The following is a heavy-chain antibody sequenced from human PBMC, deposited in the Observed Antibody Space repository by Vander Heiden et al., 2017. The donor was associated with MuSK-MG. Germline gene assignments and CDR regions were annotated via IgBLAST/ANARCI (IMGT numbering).Heavy chain of an antibody. CDR3: AKSGGSGYYYYGMDV. V-gene: IGHV3-9*01. J-gene: IGHJ6*02. Sequence: EVKLVESGGGWVQPCRSLRLSCAASGSTFAAYAMHWVRQAPGKGLEWVSGISWNSGSVAYADSVKGRFTISRDNAKNSLYLQMNSLGAEDTALYYCAKSGGSGYYYYGMDVWGQGTTVTVS. CDR1: GSTFAAYA. CDR2: ISWNSGSV. D-gene: IGHD1-26*01.